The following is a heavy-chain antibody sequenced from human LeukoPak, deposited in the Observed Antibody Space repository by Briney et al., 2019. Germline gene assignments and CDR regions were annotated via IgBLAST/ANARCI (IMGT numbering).Heavy chain of an antibody. CDR2: ISGSGGST. CDR1: GFTFSSYA. D-gene: IGHD3-10*01. J-gene: IGHJ4*02. CDR3: AKDRWEETYYGSGSYWDY. Sequence: GGSLRLSCAASGFTFSSYAMSWVRQAPGKGLEWVSAISGSGGSTYYADSVKARFTISRDNSKNTLYLQMSSLRAEDTAVYYCAKDRWEETYYGSGSYWDYWGQGTLVTVSS. V-gene: IGHV3-23*01.